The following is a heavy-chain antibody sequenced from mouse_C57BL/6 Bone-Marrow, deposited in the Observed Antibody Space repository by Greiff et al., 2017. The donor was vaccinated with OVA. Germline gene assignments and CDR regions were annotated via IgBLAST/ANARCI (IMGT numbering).Heavy chain of an antibody. V-gene: IGHV1-55*01. CDR3: ARIHYGRVY. J-gene: IGHJ2*01. CDR1: GYTFTSYW. Sequence: QVQLQQPGAELVQPGASVKLSCTASGYTFTSYWITWVQQRPGQGLEWIGDIYPGSGSTNYHEKFKSRATLAVATSSSTAYMQLSSLTSEDSAVYYRARIHYGRVYWGQGTTLTVSS. D-gene: IGHD1-1*01. CDR2: IYPGSGST.